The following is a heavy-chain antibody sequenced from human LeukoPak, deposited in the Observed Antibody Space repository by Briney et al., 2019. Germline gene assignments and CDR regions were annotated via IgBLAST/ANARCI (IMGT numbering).Heavy chain of an antibody. D-gene: IGHD3-3*02. CDR1: GFTFSSYG. V-gene: IGHV3-74*01. CDR2: INYDGSYT. Sequence: GGSLRLSCAASGFTFSSYGMNWVRQAPGKGLVWVSRINYDGSYTNYADSVKGRFTISRDNAKNTLYLQMNSLRAEDTAVYYCAKIRPPAYDIWGQGTMVTVSS. J-gene: IGHJ3*02. CDR3: AKIRPPAYDI.